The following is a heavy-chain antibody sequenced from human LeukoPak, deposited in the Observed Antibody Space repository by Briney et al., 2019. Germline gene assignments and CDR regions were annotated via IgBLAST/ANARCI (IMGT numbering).Heavy chain of an antibody. CDR1: GGSISSYY. Sequence: SETLSLTCTVSGGSISSYYWSWIRQPPGKGLEWIGYIYHSGSTNYNPSLKSRVTILEDKSKNQFSLKLSSVTAADTAVYYCARLSLKVLEWSPTKGKETHYFDYWGQGTLVTVSS. V-gene: IGHV4-59*12. CDR2: IYHSGST. CDR3: ARLSLKVLEWSPTKGKETHYFDY. J-gene: IGHJ4*02. D-gene: IGHD3-3*01.